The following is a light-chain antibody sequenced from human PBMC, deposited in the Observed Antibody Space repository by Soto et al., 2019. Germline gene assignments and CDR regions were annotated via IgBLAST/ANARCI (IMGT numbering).Light chain of an antibody. Sequence: EIVLTQSPGTLSLSPGERATLSCRASQPVSSNYLAWYQQKPGQAPRLLIYGASSRATDIPDRFSGSGSGTDFTLTISRLEPDDFAVYYCQQYGASPQTFGQGTKVDNK. V-gene: IGKV3-20*01. CDR3: QQYGASPQT. CDR2: GAS. CDR1: QPVSSNY. J-gene: IGKJ1*01.